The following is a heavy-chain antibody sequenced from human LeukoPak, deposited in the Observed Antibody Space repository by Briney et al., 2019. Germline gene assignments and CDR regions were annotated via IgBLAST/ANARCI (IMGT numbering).Heavy chain of an antibody. Sequence: PGGSLRLSCAASGFTLSSYGMHWVRQAPGKGLEWVAVIWYDGSNKYYADSVKGRFTISRDNSKNTLYLQMNSLRAEDTAVYYCAKDDSSGYYYVGNFDYWGQGTLVTVSS. D-gene: IGHD3-22*01. V-gene: IGHV3-33*06. J-gene: IGHJ4*02. CDR1: GFTLSSYG. CDR2: IWYDGSNK. CDR3: AKDDSSGYYYVGNFDY.